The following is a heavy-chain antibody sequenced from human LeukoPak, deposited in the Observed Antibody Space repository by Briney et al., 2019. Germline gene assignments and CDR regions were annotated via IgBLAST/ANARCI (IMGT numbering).Heavy chain of an antibody. CDR1: GFTFDDYA. V-gene: IGHV3-9*01. D-gene: IGHD2-15*01. J-gene: IGHJ6*02. CDR2: ISWNSGSI. Sequence: GRSLRISCAASGFTFDDYAMHRVRQAPGKGLEWVSGISWNSGSIGYADSVKGRFTISRDNAKNSLYLQMNSLRAEDTALYDCAKDLGYCSGGSCYRYYYYGMGVRGQGTTVSVSS. CDR3: AKDLGYCSGGSCYRYYYYGMGV.